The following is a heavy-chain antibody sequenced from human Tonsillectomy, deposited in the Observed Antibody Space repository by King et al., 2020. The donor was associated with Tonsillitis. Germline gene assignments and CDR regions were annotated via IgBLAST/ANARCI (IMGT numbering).Heavy chain of an antibody. J-gene: IGHJ6*02. CDR3: AKPDFWSGKGMDV. CDR1: GFTFSSYG. CDR2: IRYDGSNK. D-gene: IGHD3-3*01. V-gene: IGHV3-30*02. Sequence: VQLVESGGGVVQPGGSLRLSCAASGFTFSSYGMHWVRQAPGKGLEWVAFIRYDGSNKYYADSVKGRFTISRDNSNNTLYLQMNSLRAEDTAVYYCAKPDFWSGKGMDVWGQGTTVTVSS.